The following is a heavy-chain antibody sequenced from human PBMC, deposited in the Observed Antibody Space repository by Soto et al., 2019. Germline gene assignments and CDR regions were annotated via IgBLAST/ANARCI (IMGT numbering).Heavy chain of an antibody. CDR3: ARDLGGYDYGLDY. CDR1: GFTFSRYW. D-gene: IGHD5-12*01. J-gene: IGHJ4*02. V-gene: IGHV3-7*01. Sequence: GGSLRLSCAASGFTFSRYWMNWVRQAPGMGLEWVASIKQDGSERYYVASVKGRFTISRDNAKNSRYLQMNSLRAEDTAGYYGARDLGGYDYGLDYWGQGTLVTVSS. CDR2: IKQDGSER.